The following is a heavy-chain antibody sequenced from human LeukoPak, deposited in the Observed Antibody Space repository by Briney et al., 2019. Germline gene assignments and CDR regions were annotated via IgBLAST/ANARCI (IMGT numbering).Heavy chain of an antibody. V-gene: IGHV4-59*01. Sequence: SETLSLTCTVSGCSISSYYWSWIRQPPGKGLEWIGYIYYSGSTNYNPSLKSRVTISVDTSKNQFSLKLSSVTAADTAVYYCASSGYSSGWTYYYYGMDVWGQGTTVTVSS. CDR3: ASSGYSSGWTYYYYGMDV. CDR2: IYYSGST. CDR1: GCSISSYY. D-gene: IGHD6-19*01. J-gene: IGHJ6*02.